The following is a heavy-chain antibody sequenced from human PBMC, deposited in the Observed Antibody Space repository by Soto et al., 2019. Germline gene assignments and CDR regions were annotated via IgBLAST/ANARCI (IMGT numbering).Heavy chain of an antibody. V-gene: IGHV4-39*01. CDR2: IYYSGST. Sequence: QLQLQESGPGLVKPSETLSLTCTVSSGSISSSSYYWGWIRQPPGKVLEWIGSIYYSGSTYYNPSHKSRITISVDTSKNQFSLKLSYVTAADTAVYYCARGSYRANWGQGTLVTVSS. J-gene: IGHJ4*02. CDR1: SGSISSSSYY. D-gene: IGHD3-16*02. CDR3: ARGSYRAN.